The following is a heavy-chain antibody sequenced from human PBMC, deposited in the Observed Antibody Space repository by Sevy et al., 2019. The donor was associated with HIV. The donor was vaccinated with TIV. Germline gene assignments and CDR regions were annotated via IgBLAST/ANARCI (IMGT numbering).Heavy chain of an antibody. CDR3: ARDRGYDFWSGRGWFDP. D-gene: IGHD3-3*01. CDR2: IYTSGST. CDR1: GGSISSYY. Sequence: SETLSLTCTVSGGSISSYYWSWIRQPAGKGLEWIGRIYTSGSTNYNPSLKSRVTMSVDTSKNQFSLKLSSVTTADTAVYYCARDRGYDFWSGRGWFDPWGQGTLVTVSS. V-gene: IGHV4-4*07. J-gene: IGHJ5*02.